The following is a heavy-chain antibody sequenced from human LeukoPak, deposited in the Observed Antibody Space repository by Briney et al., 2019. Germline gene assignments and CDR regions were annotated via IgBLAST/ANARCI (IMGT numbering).Heavy chain of an antibody. Sequence: RRCLRLSCAASGFTFSNHGMHWVRQAPGKGLEWVAIIWSDGSNKYYADSVKGRFTISRDNSRNTLYLQMNSLRAEDTALYYCAKDYRVGASKQDYWGQGTLVTVSS. D-gene: IGHD1-26*01. CDR3: AKDYRVGASKQDY. CDR1: GFTFSNHG. J-gene: IGHJ4*02. V-gene: IGHV3-33*06. CDR2: IWSDGSNK.